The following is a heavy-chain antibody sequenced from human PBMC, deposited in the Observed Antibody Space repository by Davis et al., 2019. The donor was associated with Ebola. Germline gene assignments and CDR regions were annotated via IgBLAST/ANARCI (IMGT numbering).Heavy chain of an antibody. Sequence: GGSLRLSCAASGFTFSSYGMHWVRQAPGKGLEWVAVIWYDGSNKYYADSVKGRFTISRDNSKNTLYLQMNSLRAEDTAVYYCVKGYGFGDPWGYWGQGTLVTVSS. D-gene: IGHD3-10*01. CDR1: GFTFSSYG. V-gene: IGHV3-33*06. J-gene: IGHJ4*02. CDR3: VKGYGFGDPWGY. CDR2: IWYDGSNK.